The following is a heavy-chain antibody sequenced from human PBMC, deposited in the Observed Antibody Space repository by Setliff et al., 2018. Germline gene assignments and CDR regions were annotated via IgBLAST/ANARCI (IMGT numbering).Heavy chain of an antibody. CDR1: GFTFKTYS. J-gene: IGHJ3*02. V-gene: IGHV1-18*01. D-gene: IGHD3-22*01. CDR3: ARDLDDRYYYETSGRDAFDI. Sequence: ASVKVSCKASGFTFKTYSFSWIRQAPGQGLEWVGWISGYNSNTIYAQNFQGRVTMTTDASTSTAYMELRSLRSDDTAVYYCARDLDDRYYYETSGRDAFDIWGLGTMVTVSS. CDR2: ISGYNSNT.